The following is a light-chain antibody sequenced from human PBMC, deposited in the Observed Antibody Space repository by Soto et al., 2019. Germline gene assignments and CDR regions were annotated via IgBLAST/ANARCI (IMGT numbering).Light chain of an antibody. CDR1: SSDVGAYNY. CDR3: CSYVGRNTYV. Sequence: QSVLTQPPSASGSPGQSVAISCTGTSSDVGAYNYVCWYQQHPGKAPKLMIYEVNKRPSGVPDRFSGSKSGNTASLTVSGLQAEDEADYYCCSYVGRNTYVFGTGTKLTVL. CDR2: EVN. V-gene: IGLV2-8*01. J-gene: IGLJ1*01.